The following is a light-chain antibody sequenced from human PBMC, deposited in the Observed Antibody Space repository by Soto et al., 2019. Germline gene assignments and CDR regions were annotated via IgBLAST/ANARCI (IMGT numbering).Light chain of an antibody. CDR1: SSDVGGYNY. V-gene: IGLV2-11*01. Sequence: QSALTQPRSVSGSPGQSVTISCTGTSSDVGGYNYVSWYQQHPGRAPKFMLYDVTKRPSGVPDRFSGSKSGNTASLTISGLQVEDEADYYCCSYAGSYFVFGTGTKLTVL. CDR2: DVT. J-gene: IGLJ1*01. CDR3: CSYAGSYFV.